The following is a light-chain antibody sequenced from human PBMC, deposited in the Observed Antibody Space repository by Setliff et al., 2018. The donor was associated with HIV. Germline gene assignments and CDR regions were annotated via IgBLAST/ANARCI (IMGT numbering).Light chain of an antibody. CDR1: SSDVGAYNY. Sequence: QSVLTQPASVSGSPGQSITISCTGTSSDVGAYNYVSWYQQHPGKAPQLLIYEVTNRPSGVSNRFSGSKSGNTASLTISGLQAEDEADYYCSSYSINSTPYVFGTGTKVT. CDR2: EVT. V-gene: IGLV2-14*01. CDR3: SSYSINSTPYV. J-gene: IGLJ1*01.